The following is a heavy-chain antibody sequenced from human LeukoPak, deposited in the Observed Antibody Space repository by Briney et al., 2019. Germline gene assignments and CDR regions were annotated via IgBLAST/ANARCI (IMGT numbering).Heavy chain of an antibody. V-gene: IGHV4-34*01. D-gene: IGHD4-17*01. J-gene: IGHJ5*02. Sequence: SETLSLTCAVYGGSFSGYYWSWIRQPPGKGLEWIGNIYHSGITYDTPSLKSRVTISVDTSKNQFSLKLSSVTAADTAVYYCASLFYGDYAWFDPWGQGTLVTVSS. CDR2: IYHSGIT. CDR3: ASLFYGDYAWFDP. CDR1: GGSFSGYY.